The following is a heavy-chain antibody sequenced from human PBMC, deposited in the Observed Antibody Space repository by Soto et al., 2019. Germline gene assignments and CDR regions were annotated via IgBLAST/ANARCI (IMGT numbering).Heavy chain of an antibody. D-gene: IGHD6-25*01. CDR1: GGSFSGYY. J-gene: IGHJ6*03. CDR2: INHSGST. CDR3: ASLGRGYGGTYYYYYYMDV. V-gene: IGHV4-34*01. Sequence: SETLSLTCAVYGGSFSGYYWSWIRQPPGKGLEWIGEINHSGSTNYNPSLKSRVTISVDTSKNQFSLKLSSVTAADTAVYYCASLGRGYGGTYYYYYYMDVWGKGTTVTVSS.